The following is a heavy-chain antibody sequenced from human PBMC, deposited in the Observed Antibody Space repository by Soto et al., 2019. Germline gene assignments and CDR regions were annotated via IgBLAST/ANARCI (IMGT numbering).Heavy chain of an antibody. CDR3: ASEAPRGSYDLAY. Sequence: EVQLVESGGGLVKPGGSLRLSCAASGFTFSSYSMNWVRQAPGKGLEWVSSISSSSSYIYYADSVKGRFTISRDNAKNSLYLQMNSLRAEDTAVYYCASEAPRGSYDLAYWGQGTLVTVSS. CDR1: GFTFSSYS. D-gene: IGHD5-12*01. CDR2: ISSSSSYI. V-gene: IGHV3-21*01. J-gene: IGHJ4*02.